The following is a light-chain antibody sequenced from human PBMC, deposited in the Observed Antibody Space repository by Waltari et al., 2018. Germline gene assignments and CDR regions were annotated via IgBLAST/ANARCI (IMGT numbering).Light chain of an antibody. J-gene: IGKJ1*01. V-gene: IGKV2-29*02. Sequence: IVMTQTPFSLSVTPGPSASISCKSSRRLLDDNGKIYLFWYLQKPGQSPQLLIDAASSRVSGVPERFRGSGSGTDFTLKISRVEAEDVGVYYCMQGKNLRAFGQGTKVEIK. CDR3: MQGKNLRA. CDR2: AAS. CDR1: RRLLDDNGKIY.